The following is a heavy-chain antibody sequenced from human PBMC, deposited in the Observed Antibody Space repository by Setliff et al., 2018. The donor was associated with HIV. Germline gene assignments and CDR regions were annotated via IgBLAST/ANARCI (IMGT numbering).Heavy chain of an antibody. V-gene: IGHV4-61*09. CDR3: ARGTYYYYYYMDV. CDR2: IYTSGGT. D-gene: IGHD1-1*01. Sequence: SETLSLTCAVSGVSINSGTYYTYYWSWIRQPAGKGLEWIGHIYTSGGTNYNPSLKSRVTISVDTSKNQFSLKLSSVTAADTAVYFCARGTYYYYYYMDVWGKGTTVTVSS. CDR1: GVSINSGTYYTYY. J-gene: IGHJ6*03.